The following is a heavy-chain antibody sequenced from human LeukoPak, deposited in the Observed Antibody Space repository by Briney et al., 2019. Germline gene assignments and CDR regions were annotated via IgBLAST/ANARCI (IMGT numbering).Heavy chain of an antibody. V-gene: IGHV4-59*01. J-gene: IGHJ6*02. D-gene: IGHD6-19*01. CDR2: IYYSGST. Sequence: SSETLSLTCTVSGGSISSYYWSWIRQPPGKGLEWIGYIYYSGSTNYNPSLKSRVTISVDTSKNQFSLKLSSVTAADTAVYYCARDSAGAYSSGWYYYYGMDVWGQGTTVTVSS. CDR3: ARDSAGAYSSGWYYYYGMDV. CDR1: GGSISSYY.